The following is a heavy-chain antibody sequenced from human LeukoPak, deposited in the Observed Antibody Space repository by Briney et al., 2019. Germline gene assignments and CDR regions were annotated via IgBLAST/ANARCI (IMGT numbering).Heavy chain of an antibody. Sequence: GGSLRLSCAASGFTFSSYGMHWVRQAPGKGLEWVAFIQYDGSNKYYADSVKGRFTISRDNSNNTLYLQMNSLRAEDTAVYYCAKDAGYSYGTDYWGQGTLVTVSS. CDR3: AKDAGYSYGTDY. CDR2: IQYDGSNK. J-gene: IGHJ4*02. D-gene: IGHD5-18*01. CDR1: GFTFSSYG. V-gene: IGHV3-30*02.